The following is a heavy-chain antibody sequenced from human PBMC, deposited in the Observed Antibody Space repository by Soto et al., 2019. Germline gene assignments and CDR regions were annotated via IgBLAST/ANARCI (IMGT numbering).Heavy chain of an antibody. D-gene: IGHD3-10*01. Sequence: EVQLVESGGGLIQPGGSLRLSCAVSGFTVSNNYMSWVRQAPGKGLEGVSVIYSGGYTAYGDSVKGRFTISRDNSKNPKNPQVKTRGAPDTAFFSCATHPGGGGYWGQGTLVTVSS. V-gene: IGHV3-53*01. CDR3: ATHPGGGGY. J-gene: IGHJ4*02. CDR2: IYSGGYT. CDR1: GFTVSNNY.